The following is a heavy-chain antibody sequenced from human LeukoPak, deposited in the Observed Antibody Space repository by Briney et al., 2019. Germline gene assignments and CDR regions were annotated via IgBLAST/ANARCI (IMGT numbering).Heavy chain of an antibody. V-gene: IGHV3-11*01. CDR3: AKASGGYYGSGSLDAFDI. Sequence: GGSLRLSCAASGFTFSDYYMSWIRQAPGKGLEWVSYISSSGSTIYYADSVKGRFTISRDNAKNSLYLQMISLRAEDTALYYCAKASGGYYGSGSLDAFDIWGQGTMVTVSS. J-gene: IGHJ3*02. D-gene: IGHD3-10*01. CDR2: ISSSGSTI. CDR1: GFTFSDYY.